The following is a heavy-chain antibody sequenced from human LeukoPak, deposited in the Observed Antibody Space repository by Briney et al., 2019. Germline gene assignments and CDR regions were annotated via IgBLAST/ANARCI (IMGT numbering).Heavy chain of an antibody. Sequence: GGSLRLSCAASGFTLSSYGMHWVRQAPGKGLEWVAIIWNDGSNEYYSDSVKGRFTISRDNSRNTLYLQMNSLRAEDTAVYYCARELATYYYYYGMDVWGQGTTVTVSS. V-gene: IGHV3-33*01. D-gene: IGHD3-3*02. CDR1: GFTLSSYG. J-gene: IGHJ6*02. CDR2: IWNDGSNE. CDR3: ARELATYYYYYGMDV.